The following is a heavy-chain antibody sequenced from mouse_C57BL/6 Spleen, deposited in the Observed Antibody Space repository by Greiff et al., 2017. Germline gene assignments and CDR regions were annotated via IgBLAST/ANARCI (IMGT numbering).Heavy chain of an antibody. J-gene: IGHJ4*01. Sequence: VKLVESGAELVRPGTSVKMSCKASGYTFTDYWIGWAKQRPGHGLEWIGDIYPGGGYTNYNEKFKGKATLTADKSSSTSYMQFSSLTSEDSAIYYCARRDYDYAMDYWGQGTSVTVSS. CDR2: IYPGGGYT. CDR1: GYTFTDYW. CDR3: ARRDYDYAMDY. V-gene: IGHV1-63*01. D-gene: IGHD1-1*01.